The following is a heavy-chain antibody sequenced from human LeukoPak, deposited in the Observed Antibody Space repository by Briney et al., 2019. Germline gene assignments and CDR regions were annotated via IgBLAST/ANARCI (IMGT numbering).Heavy chain of an antibody. CDR1: GYTFTGYY. V-gene: IGHV1-2*06. CDR2: INPNSGGT. Sequence: ASVKVSCKAYGYTFTGYYMHWVRQAPGQGLEWMGRINPNSGGTNYAQKFQGRVTMTRDTSISTAYMELSRLRSDDTAVYYCARDIGYCSSTSCYTAFDPWGQGTLVTVSS. J-gene: IGHJ5*02. D-gene: IGHD2-2*03. CDR3: ARDIGYCSSTSCYTAFDP.